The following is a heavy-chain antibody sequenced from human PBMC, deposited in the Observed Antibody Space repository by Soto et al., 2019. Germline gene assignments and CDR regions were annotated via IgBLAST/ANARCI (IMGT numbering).Heavy chain of an antibody. D-gene: IGHD3-9*01. CDR2: INWNGGST. CDR1: GFTFDDYG. J-gene: IGHJ4*02. CDR3: AREYYDILTGYYYFDY. V-gene: IGHV3-20*04. Sequence: GSLRLSCAASGFTFDDYGMSWVRQAPGKGLEWVSGINWNGGSTGYADSVKGRFTISRDNAKNSLYLQMNSLRAEDTALYYCAREYYDILTGYYYFDYWGQGTLVTVSS.